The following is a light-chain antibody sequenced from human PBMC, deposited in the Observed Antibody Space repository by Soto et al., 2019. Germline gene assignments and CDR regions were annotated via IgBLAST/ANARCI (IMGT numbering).Light chain of an antibody. CDR2: GAF. CDR3: QQVKSFPYT. Sequence: DIQMTQSPSSVSASVGDRVFITCRASQDIDRWLAWYQQRPGKAPQLLLYGAFYLQNGVPSRFSGSGSGTEYTLTISSLQPEDFATYFCQQVKSFPYTFGQGTKLEAK. J-gene: IGKJ2*01. CDR1: QDIDRW. V-gene: IGKV1-12*01.